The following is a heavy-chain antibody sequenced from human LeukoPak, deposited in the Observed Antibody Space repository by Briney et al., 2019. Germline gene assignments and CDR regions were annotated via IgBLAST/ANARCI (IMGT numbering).Heavy chain of an antibody. CDR2: IYPGDSDT. V-gene: IGHV5-51*01. D-gene: IGHD2-2*01. CDR3: ARQMIVVVPAAPGGHYYGMDV. Sequence: GESLKISCKGSGYSFTSYWIGWVRQMPGKGLEWMGIIYPGDSDTRYSPSFQGQVTISADKSISTAYLQWSSLKASDTAMYYCARQMIVVVPAAPGGHYYGMDVWGQGTTVTVSS. J-gene: IGHJ6*02. CDR1: GYSFTSYW.